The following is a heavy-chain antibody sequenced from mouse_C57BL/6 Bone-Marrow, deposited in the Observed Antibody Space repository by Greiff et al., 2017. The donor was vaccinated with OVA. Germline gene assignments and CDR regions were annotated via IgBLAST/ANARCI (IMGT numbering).Heavy chain of an antibody. CDR3: ARDGGLRRGYYFDY. D-gene: IGHD2-4*01. V-gene: IGHV5-16*01. Sequence: EVQVVESEGGLVQPGSSMKLSCTASGFTFSDYYMAWVRQVPEKGLEWVANINYDGSSTYYLDSLKSRFIISRDNAKNILYLQMSSLKSEDTATYYCARDGGLRRGYYFDYWGQGTTLTVSS. CDR2: INYDGSST. J-gene: IGHJ2*01. CDR1: GFTFSDYY.